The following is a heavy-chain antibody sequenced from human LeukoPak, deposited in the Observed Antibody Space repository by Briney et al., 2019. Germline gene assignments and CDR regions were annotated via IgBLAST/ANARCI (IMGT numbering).Heavy chain of an antibody. Sequence: AGGSLRLSCAASGFTFSSYAMSWVRQAPGKGLEWVSAISGSGGSTYYADSVKGRFTISRDNSKNTLYLQMNSLRAEDTAVYHCAKDYLPLYGDYEDYWGQGTLVTVSS. CDR3: AKDYLPLYGDYEDY. D-gene: IGHD4-17*01. V-gene: IGHV3-23*01. J-gene: IGHJ4*02. CDR1: GFTFSSYA. CDR2: ISGSGGST.